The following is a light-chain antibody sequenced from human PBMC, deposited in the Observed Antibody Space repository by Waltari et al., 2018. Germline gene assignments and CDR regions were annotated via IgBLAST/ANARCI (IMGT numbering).Light chain of an antibody. CDR3: SSQSSDNVVL. CDR2: DVS. J-gene: IGLJ2*01. V-gene: IGLV2-14*03. CDR1: SSDGGGYNF. Sequence: QSALTQPASVSGSPGQSITISCTGTSSDGGGYNFVPWYQDHPGQAPKVIIYDVSDRPSGISERFSGSKSGNTASLTISGLQAEDEGDYYCSSQSSDNVVLFGGGTKLTVL.